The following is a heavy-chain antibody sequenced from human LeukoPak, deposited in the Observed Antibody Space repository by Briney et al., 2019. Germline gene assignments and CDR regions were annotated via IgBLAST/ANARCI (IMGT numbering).Heavy chain of an antibody. Sequence: SSETLSLTCTVSGGSISGYYWSWIRQPPGKGLEWIGYISYSGSTKYNPSLRSRVTISVDTSKNQFSLNLSSVTAADTAVYYCARSYGSGSYFDYWGQGTLVTVSS. CDR2: ISYSGST. D-gene: IGHD3-10*01. V-gene: IGHV4-59*01. J-gene: IGHJ4*02. CDR3: ARSYGSGSYFDY. CDR1: GGSISGYY.